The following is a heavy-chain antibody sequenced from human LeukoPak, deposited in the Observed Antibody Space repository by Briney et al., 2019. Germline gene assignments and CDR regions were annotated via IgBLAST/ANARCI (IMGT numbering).Heavy chain of an antibody. CDR3: ARGYAGKSFKYFQH. CDR2: INPNSGGT. CDR1: GYTFTGYY. D-gene: IGHD2-2*01. V-gene: IGHV1-2*02. J-gene: IGHJ1*01. Sequence: GASVKVSCKASGYTFTGYYMHWVRQAPGQGLEWMGWINPNSGGTNYAQKFQGRVTITRDTSISTAYMELSRLRSDDTAVYYCARGYAGKSFKYFQHWGQGTLVTVSS.